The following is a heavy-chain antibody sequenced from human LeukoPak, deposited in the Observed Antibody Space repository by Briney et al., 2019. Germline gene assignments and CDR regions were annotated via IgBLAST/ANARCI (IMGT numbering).Heavy chain of an antibody. CDR2: ISAYNGNT. J-gene: IGHJ3*02. V-gene: IGHV1-18*01. Sequence: ASVKVSCKASGHTFTSYGISWVRQAPGQGLEWMGWISAYNGNTNYAQKLQGRVTMTTDTSTSTAYMELRSLRSDDTAVYYCARERDYYDSSGYYFTPTDAFDIWGQGTMVTVSS. D-gene: IGHD3-22*01. CDR3: ARERDYYDSSGYYFTPTDAFDI. CDR1: GHTFTSYG.